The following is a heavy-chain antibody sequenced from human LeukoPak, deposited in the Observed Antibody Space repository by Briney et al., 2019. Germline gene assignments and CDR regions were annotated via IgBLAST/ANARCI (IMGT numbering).Heavy chain of an antibody. CDR2: IKSKTDGGTT. D-gene: IGHD3-16*01. CDR3: SPEEWGIGYFEY. V-gene: IGHV3-15*01. CDR1: GFTFSNAW. Sequence: KTGGSLRLSCAASGFTFSNAWMSWVRQAPGKGLEWVGRIKSKTDGGTTDYAAPVKGRFTISRDDSKNTLYLQMNSLKTEDTAVYYCSPEEWGIGYFEYWGQGTLVTVSP. J-gene: IGHJ4*02.